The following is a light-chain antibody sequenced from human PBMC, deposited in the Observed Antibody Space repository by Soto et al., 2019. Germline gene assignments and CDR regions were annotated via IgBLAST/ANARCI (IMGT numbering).Light chain of an antibody. CDR2: EAS. Sequence: DIQMTQSPSTLSATVGDRVTITCRASQSIVNWLAWYQQKPGKAPNLLVYEASSLVSGVPSRFSGSGSGTDFTLTISSLQPDDFATYYCQQYHGYSRMFGQGTKVEIK. CDR3: QQYHGYSRM. V-gene: IGKV1-5*01. CDR1: QSIVNW. J-gene: IGKJ1*01.